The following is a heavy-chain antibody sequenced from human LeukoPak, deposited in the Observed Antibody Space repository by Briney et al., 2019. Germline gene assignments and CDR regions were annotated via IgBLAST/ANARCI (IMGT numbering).Heavy chain of an antibody. CDR3: AKDGDLYGDYDFDH. CDR1: GFRFSSYA. CDR2: MSGSGDSR. Sequence: GGSLRLSCAASGFRFSSYAMSWVRQAPGKGLEWVSAMSGSGDSRYYADSVEGRFTISRDNSKNTLYLQMNSLSAEDTAVYYCAKDGDLYGDYDFDHWGQGTLVTVSS. V-gene: IGHV3-23*01. J-gene: IGHJ4*02. D-gene: IGHD4-17*01.